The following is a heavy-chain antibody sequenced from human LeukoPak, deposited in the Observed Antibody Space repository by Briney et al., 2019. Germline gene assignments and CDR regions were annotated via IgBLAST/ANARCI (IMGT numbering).Heavy chain of an antibody. V-gene: IGHV3-30-3*01. CDR1: GFTFSSYA. CDR3: ARAPRGSGKYYYYYYYMDV. CDR2: ISYDGSNK. Sequence: PGRSLRLSCAASGFTFSSYAMHWVRQAPGKGLEWVAVISYDGSNKYYADSVKGRFTISRDNSKNTLYLQMNSLRAEDTAVYYCARAPRGSGKYYYYYYYMDVWGKGTTVTVSS. J-gene: IGHJ6*03.